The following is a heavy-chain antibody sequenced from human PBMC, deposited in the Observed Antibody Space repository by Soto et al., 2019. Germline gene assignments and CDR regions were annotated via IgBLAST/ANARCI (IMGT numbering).Heavy chain of an antibody. Sequence: XSVKVSCKASGYTFTSYYMNLVRQAPGQGLEWMGIINPSGGSTSYAQKFQGRVTMTRDTSTSTVYMELSSLRSEDTAVYYCARDSSTASGFLEWFPLFVWGQGTTVTVSS. CDR1: GYTFTSYY. V-gene: IGHV1-46*01. D-gene: IGHD3-3*01. J-gene: IGHJ6*02. CDR3: ARDSSTASGFLEWFPLFV. CDR2: INPSGGST.